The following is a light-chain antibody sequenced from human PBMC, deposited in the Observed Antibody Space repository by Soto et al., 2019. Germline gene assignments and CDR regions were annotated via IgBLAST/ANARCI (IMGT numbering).Light chain of an antibody. CDR3: QQSFSSQWT. V-gene: IGKV1-39*01. CDR2: GAS. Sequence: DIQMTQSPSSLSASLRERLSSACRASQNIARYLSWYQQKPGKAPMLLIYGASTLQGGVPSRFSGSGSGTDFTLTIDSLEPEDFATYYCQQSFSSQWTFGQGTKVDI. J-gene: IGKJ1*01. CDR1: QNIARY.